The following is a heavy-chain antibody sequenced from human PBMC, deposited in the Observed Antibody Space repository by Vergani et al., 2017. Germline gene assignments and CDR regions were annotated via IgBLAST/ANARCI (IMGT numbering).Heavy chain of an antibody. CDR1: GGSFSGYY. Sequence: QVQLQQWGAGLLKPSETLSLTCAVYGGSFSGYYWSWIRQHPGKGLEWIGEINHSGSTNYNPSLKSRVTISVDTSKNQFSLKLSSVTAADTAVYYCARAGRIAVAGTFDYWGQGTLVTVSS. CDR3: ARAGRIAVAGTFDY. D-gene: IGHD6-19*01. CDR2: INHSGST. V-gene: IGHV4-34*01. J-gene: IGHJ4*02.